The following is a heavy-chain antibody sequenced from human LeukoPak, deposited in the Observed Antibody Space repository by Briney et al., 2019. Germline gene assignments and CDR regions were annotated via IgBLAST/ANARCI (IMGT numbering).Heavy chain of an antibody. Sequence: ASVKVSCKVSGYTLTELSIRWVRQPPGKGLEWMEGFNPENKETIYAEKFQGRVTMTEDTSTDTAYMEMNSLRSEDTAVYYCATTHSISDYWGQGTLVTVSS. D-gene: IGHD2-21*01. J-gene: IGHJ4*02. CDR3: ATTHSISDY. CDR2: FNPENKET. CDR1: GYTLTELS. V-gene: IGHV1-24*01.